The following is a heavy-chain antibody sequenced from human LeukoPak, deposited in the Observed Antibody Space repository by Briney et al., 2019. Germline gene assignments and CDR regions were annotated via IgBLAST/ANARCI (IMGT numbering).Heavy chain of an antibody. CDR3: ARVGGVVVPAARGAFDI. Sequence: TSQTLSLTCTVSGGSISSGDYYWSCIRQPPGKGLECIGYIYYSGSTYYNPSLKSRVTISVDTSKNQFSLKLSSVTAADTAVYYCARVGGVVVPAARGAFDIWGQGTMVTVSS. J-gene: IGHJ3*02. CDR1: GGSISSGDYY. CDR2: IYYSGST. V-gene: IGHV4-30-4*08. D-gene: IGHD2-2*01.